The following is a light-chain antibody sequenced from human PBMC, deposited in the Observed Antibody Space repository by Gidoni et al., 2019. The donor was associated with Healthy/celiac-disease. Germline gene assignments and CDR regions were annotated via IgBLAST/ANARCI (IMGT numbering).Light chain of an antibody. J-gene: IGKJ5*01. CDR2: DAS. CDR1: QSVSSY. V-gene: IGKV3-11*01. CDR3: QQRSNCP. Sequence: EIVLTQSPATLSLSPGERATLSCRASQSVSSYLAWYQQKPGQAPRLLIYDASNRATGIPARFSGSGSGTDFTLTISSLEPEDFAVYYCQQRSNCPFXXXTRLEIK.